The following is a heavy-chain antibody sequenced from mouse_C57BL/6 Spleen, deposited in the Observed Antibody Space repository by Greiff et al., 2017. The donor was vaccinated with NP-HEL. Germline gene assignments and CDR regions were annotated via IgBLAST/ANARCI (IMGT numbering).Heavy chain of an antibody. D-gene: IGHD1-1*01. V-gene: IGHV1-58*01. J-gene: IGHJ4*01. Sequence: EVQLQQSGAELVRPGSSVKMSCKTSGYTFTSYGINWVKQRPGQGLEWIGYIYIGNGYTEYNEKFKGKATMNYDPSSSTAYMQLSSLTSEDSAIYFCARSKMYYYGSSYAGDYAMDYWGQGTSVTVSS. CDR3: ARSKMYYYGSSYAGDYAMDY. CDR1: GYTFTSYG. CDR2: IYIGNGYT.